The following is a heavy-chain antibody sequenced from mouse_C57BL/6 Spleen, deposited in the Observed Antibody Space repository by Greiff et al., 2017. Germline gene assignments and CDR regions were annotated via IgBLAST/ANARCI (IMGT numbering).Heavy chain of an antibody. CDR2: IRSKSNNYAT. J-gene: IGHJ4*01. V-gene: IGHV10-1*01. CDR3: GTGHYAMDY. Sequence: DVQLVESGGGLVQPKGSLKLSCAASGFSFNTYAMNWVRQAPGKGLEWVARIRSKSNNYATYYADSVKDRFTISRDDSESMLYLQMNNLKTEDTAMYYCGTGHYAMDYWGQGTSVTVSS. D-gene: IGHD3-2*02. CDR1: GFSFNTYA.